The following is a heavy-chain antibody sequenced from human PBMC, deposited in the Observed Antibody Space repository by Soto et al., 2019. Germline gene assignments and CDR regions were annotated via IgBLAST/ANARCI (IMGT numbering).Heavy chain of an antibody. CDR3: ARDPERLKFGDIDF. J-gene: IGHJ4*02. CDR1: GFVFSAYV. CDR2: ISHDEYYI. D-gene: IGHD3-16*01. V-gene: IGHV3-30*19. Sequence: QVHLVESGGGVVQPGTSLRLSCATSGFVFSAYVMHWVRQAPGTGLEWVAMISHDEYYIYYADSVKGRFTISRDNSKDTLYLQMSNLKTEDTAMYYCARDPERLKFGDIDFWGQGTLVTVSS.